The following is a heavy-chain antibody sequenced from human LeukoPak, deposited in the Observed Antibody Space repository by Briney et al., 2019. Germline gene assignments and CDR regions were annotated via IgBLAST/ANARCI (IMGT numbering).Heavy chain of an antibody. CDR1: GFTFSRSA. CDR3: AKANYSGSYYFDS. V-gene: IGHV3-23*01. Sequence: GGSLRLSCAASGFTFSRSAMNWVRQAPGKGLKWVSSFSASGGTTYYADSVKGRVTISRDNSKNTLSVQMNSLRAEDTAVYYCAKANYSGSYYFDSWGQGTLVTVSS. D-gene: IGHD1-26*01. J-gene: IGHJ4*02. CDR2: FSASGGTT.